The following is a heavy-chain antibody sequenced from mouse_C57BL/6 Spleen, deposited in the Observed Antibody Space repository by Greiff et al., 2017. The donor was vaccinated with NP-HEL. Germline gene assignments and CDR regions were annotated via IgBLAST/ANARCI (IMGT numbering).Heavy chain of an antibody. CDR1: GYTFTRYW. V-gene: IGHV1-55*01. CDR2: IYPGSGST. Sequence: QVQLKQPGAELVKPGASVKMSCKASGYTFTRYWITWVKQRPGQGLEWIGDIYPGSGSTNYNEKFRSKATLTVDTSSSTAYMQLSSLTSEDSAVYYCARSELRKGDAMDYWGQGTSVTVSS. D-gene: IGHD2-4*01. CDR3: ARSELRKGDAMDY. J-gene: IGHJ4*01.